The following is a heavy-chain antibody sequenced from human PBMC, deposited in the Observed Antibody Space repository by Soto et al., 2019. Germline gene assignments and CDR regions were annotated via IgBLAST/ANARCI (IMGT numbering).Heavy chain of an antibody. Sequence: PSETLSLTCTVSGGSISSGGYYWSWIRQHPGKGLEWIGYIYYSGSTYYNPSLKSRVTISVDTSKNQFSLKLSSVTAADTAVYYCARVPKGQQLVRGFDYWGQGTLVTVSS. CDR3: ARVPKGQQLVRGFDY. V-gene: IGHV4-31*03. CDR2: IYYSGST. J-gene: IGHJ4*02. CDR1: GGSISSGGYY. D-gene: IGHD6-13*01.